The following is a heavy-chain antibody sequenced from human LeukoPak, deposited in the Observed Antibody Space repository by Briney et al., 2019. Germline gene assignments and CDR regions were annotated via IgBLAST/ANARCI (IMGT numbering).Heavy chain of an antibody. CDR1: GFTFSSPA. CDR2: ISVSGGRT. Sequence: QTGGSLRLSRVASGFTFSSPAMSWVPQAPGKGLEWVSSISVSGGRTYYADSVKGRFTTSRDNSKNTLYLQMNSLRVEDTAVYYCAKAPTTVGGEAYWGQGTLVTVSS. D-gene: IGHD4-17*01. CDR3: AKAPTTVGGEAY. J-gene: IGHJ4*02. V-gene: IGHV3-23*01.